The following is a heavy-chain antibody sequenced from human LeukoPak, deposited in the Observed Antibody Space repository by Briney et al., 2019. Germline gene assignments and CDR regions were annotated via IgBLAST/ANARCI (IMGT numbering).Heavy chain of an antibody. Sequence: GSSVKVSCKASGGTFSSYAISWVRQAPGQGLEWMGGMIPIFGTANYAQKFQGRVTITADESTSTAYMELSSLRSEDTAVYYCARVSCSGGSCYDYYGMDVWGQGTTVTVSS. J-gene: IGHJ6*02. CDR2: MIPIFGTA. CDR1: GGTFSSYA. CDR3: ARVSCSGGSCYDYYGMDV. D-gene: IGHD2-15*01. V-gene: IGHV1-69*01.